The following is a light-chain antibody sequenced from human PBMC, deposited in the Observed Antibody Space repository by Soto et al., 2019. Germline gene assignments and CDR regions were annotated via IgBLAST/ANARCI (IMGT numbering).Light chain of an antibody. CDR1: QTISSSY. CDR3: QHYDGSLT. V-gene: IGKV3-20*01. CDR2: AAS. J-gene: IGKJ4*01. Sequence: EIVLTQTPHTLSLSPGERASLSCRTSQTISSSYFAWYQQKPGQSPRLLVYAASIRAPGIPDRFRGSGSGADFTLTISRLEPAAFAVYHCQHYDGSLTFGGGTRVEIK.